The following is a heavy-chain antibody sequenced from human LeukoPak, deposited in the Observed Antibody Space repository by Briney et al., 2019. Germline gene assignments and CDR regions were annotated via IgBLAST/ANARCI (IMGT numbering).Heavy chain of an antibody. V-gene: IGHV3-15*01. J-gene: IGHJ4*02. CDR1: GFTFSNAW. CDR2: IKSKTDGGTT. CDR3: ARVYLERLTAGYFDH. Sequence: GGSLRLSCAASGFTFSNAWMSWVRQAPGKRLEWVGRIKSKTDGGTTDYAAPVKGRFTISRDNSKNTLYLQMNSLRDEDSAAYYCARVYLERLTAGYFDHWGQGTWVTVSP. D-gene: IGHD2-8*01.